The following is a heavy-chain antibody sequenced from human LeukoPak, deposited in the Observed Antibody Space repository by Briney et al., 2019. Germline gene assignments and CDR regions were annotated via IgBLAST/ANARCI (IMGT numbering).Heavy chain of an antibody. CDR2: IYYSGST. CDR3: ARSKYSSGWPHQL. V-gene: IGHV4-31*03. CDR1: GGSISSADSY. J-gene: IGHJ4*02. Sequence: PSQTLSLTCTVSGGSISSADSYWNWIRQHPGKGLEWIGYIYYSGSTHYNPSLKSRVTISLDTSKNQFSLRLSSVTAADTAVYYCARSKYSSGWPHQLWGQGTLVTVSS. D-gene: IGHD6-19*01.